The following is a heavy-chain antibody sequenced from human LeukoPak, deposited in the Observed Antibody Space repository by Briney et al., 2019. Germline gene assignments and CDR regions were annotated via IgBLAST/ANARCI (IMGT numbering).Heavy chain of an antibody. V-gene: IGHV1-58*01. D-gene: IGHD3-22*01. J-gene: IGHJ4*02. CDR3: ARGYYYDSSGYYQLDY. Sequence: GASVKVSCKASGFTITSSAVQWVRQARGQRLECIGWIVVGSGNTNYAQKFQERVTITRDMSTSTAYMELSSLRSEDTAVYYCARGYYYDSSGYYQLDYWGQGTLVTVSS. CDR2: IVVGSGNT. CDR1: GFTITSSA.